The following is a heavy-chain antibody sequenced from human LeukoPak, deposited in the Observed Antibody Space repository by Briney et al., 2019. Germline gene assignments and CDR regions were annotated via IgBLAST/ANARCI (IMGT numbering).Heavy chain of an antibody. CDR2: IYYSGSI. D-gene: IGHD3-9*01. J-gene: IGHJ4*02. CDR1: GYSISSSNW. Sequence: SETLSLTCAVSGYSISSSNWWGWIRQPPGKGLEWIGYIYYSGSIYYNPSLKSRVTMSVDTSKNQFSLKLSSVTAVDTAVYYCARIPARNYDILTGYQDWGQGTLVTVSS. V-gene: IGHV4-28*05. CDR3: ARIPARNYDILTGYQD.